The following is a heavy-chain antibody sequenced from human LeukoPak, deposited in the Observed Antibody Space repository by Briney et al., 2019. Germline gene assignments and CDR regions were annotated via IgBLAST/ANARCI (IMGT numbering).Heavy chain of an antibody. CDR2: IYSGGST. CDR3: ARDSNDFWSGRIVPFDY. Sequence: GGSLRLSCAASGFTVSSNYMSWVRQAPGKGLEWVSVIYSGGSTYYADSVKGRFTISRDNSESTLYLQMNSLRAEDTAVYYCARDSNDFWSGRIVPFDYWGQGTLVTVSS. CDR1: GFTVSSNY. J-gene: IGHJ4*02. D-gene: IGHD3-3*01. V-gene: IGHV3-66*02.